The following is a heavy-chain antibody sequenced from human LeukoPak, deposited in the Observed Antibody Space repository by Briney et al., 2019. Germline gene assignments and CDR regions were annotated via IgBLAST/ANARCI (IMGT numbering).Heavy chain of an antibody. Sequence: SETLSLTRSVSGDSISSYYWSWIRQPPGKGLEWIGDIYYSGSSKYNPSLKSRVTISVDTSKNEFSLKLSSVTAADTAVYYCARVQDPAGGPCDDGSCNSDYFDLWGQGTLVTVSS. J-gene: IGHJ4*02. CDR1: GDSISSYY. CDR2: IYYSGSS. V-gene: IGHV4-59*01. CDR3: ARVQDPAGGPCDDGSCNSDYFDL. D-gene: IGHD2-15*01.